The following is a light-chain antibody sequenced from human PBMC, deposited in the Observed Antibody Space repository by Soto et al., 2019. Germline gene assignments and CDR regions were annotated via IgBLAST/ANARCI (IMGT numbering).Light chain of an antibody. CDR3: QQYNNWPPLT. CDR1: QSLSSN. Sequence: PGASATLSCSASQSLSSNLAWYQQKPGQAPRLLIYGASTRATGIPARFSGSGSGTEFTLTISSLQSEDFAVYYCQQYNNWPPLTFGGGTKVEIK. CDR2: GAS. V-gene: IGKV3D-15*01. J-gene: IGKJ4*01.